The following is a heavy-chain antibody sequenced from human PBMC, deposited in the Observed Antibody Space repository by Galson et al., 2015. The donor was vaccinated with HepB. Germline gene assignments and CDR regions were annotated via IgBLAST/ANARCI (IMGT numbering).Heavy chain of an antibody. CDR3: AKGSGSYFGYYYYAMDV. CDR1: GFTFSSYD. D-gene: IGHD1-26*01. Sequence: SLRLSCAASGFTFSSYDMSWVRQAPGKRLEWVSAIGGSGSSTYYADSVKGRFTISRDNSKNTLYLQMNSLRAEDTAVYYCAKGSGSYFGYYYYAMDVWGQGTTVTVSS. J-gene: IGHJ6*02. CDR2: IGGSGSST. V-gene: IGHV3-23*01.